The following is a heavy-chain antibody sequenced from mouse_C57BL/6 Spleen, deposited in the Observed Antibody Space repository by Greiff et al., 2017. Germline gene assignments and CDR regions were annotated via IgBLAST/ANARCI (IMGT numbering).Heavy chain of an antibody. CDR1: GYTFTDYY. Sequence: VQLQQSGPELVKPGASVKISCKASGYTFTDYYMNWVKQSHGKSLEWIGDINPNNGGTSYNQKFKGKATLTVDKASSTAYLELRSLTSEDSAVYYCARETGYYDYDGAWFAYWGQGTLVTVSA. CDR2: INPNNGGT. D-gene: IGHD2-4*01. V-gene: IGHV1-26*01. CDR3: ARETGYYDYDGAWFAY. J-gene: IGHJ3*01.